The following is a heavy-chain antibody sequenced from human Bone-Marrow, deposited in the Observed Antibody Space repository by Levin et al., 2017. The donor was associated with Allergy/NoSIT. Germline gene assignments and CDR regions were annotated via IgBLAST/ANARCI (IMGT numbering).Heavy chain of an antibody. Sequence: LSQTLSLTCTVSGDSIISAIYYWTWLRQTPGKGLEWLGYIFYSGNTHYNPSLKSRLTLSVDTSKNQFSLKLNSVTAADTAVYYCARGRDSSGWGYNWFDPWGQGTLVTGPS. CDR3: ARGRDSSGWGYNWFDP. CDR2: IFYSGNT. D-gene: IGHD6-19*01. CDR1: GDSIISAIYY. V-gene: IGHV4-30-4*01. J-gene: IGHJ5*02.